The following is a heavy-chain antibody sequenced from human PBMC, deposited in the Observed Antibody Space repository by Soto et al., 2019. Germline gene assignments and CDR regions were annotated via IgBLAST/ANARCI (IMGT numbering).Heavy chain of an antibody. J-gene: IGHJ4*02. CDR3: VRDLHEPLATDALRVAN. V-gene: IGHV3-21*01. Sequence: GGSLRLSCAASGFIFSDYTMTWVRQAPGKGLEWVSTIRGSGTHYADSVKGRFTMSRDNTKNSVSLQMSSLRAEDTAVYYCVRDLHEPLATDALRVANWGQGTQVTVS. CDR1: GFIFSDYT. CDR2: IRGSGT. D-gene: IGHD2-15*01.